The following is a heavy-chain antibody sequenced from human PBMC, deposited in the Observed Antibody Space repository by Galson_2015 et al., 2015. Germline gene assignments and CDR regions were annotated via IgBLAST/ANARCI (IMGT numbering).Heavy chain of an antibody. D-gene: IGHD5/OR15-5a*01. J-gene: IGHJ5*01. V-gene: IGHV3-7*01. CDR2: IKPDGSEI. Sequence: SLRLSCAASGFTFNSFWMSWVRKAPGKGLEWVSIIKPDGSEIYYVDSVKGRFTISRDNAKNSLYLQMNSLRAEDTAVYSCAGSPVCLLDSWGHGTLVTVS. CDR1: GFTFNSFW. CDR3: AGSPVCLLDS.